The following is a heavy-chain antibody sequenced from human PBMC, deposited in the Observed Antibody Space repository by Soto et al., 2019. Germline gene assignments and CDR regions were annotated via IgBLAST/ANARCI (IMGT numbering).Heavy chain of an antibody. CDR1: GGSISSGGYX. Sequence: QVQLQESGPGLVKPSQTLSLTCTVSGGSISSGGYXWSWIRQHPGKGLEWIGYIYYSGSTYYNPSLKSXXTISXXXXKNQFXXXXXXXXAAXTAVYYCASGRWLQHDYWGQGTLVTVSS. J-gene: IGHJ4*02. CDR2: IYYSGST. CDR3: ASGRWLQHDY. D-gene: IGHD5-12*01. V-gene: IGHV4-31*03.